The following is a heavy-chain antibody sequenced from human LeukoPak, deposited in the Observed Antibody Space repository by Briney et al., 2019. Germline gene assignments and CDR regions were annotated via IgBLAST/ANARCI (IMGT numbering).Heavy chain of an antibody. CDR1: GFTFSSYA. CDR2: ISYDGSNK. J-gene: IGHJ6*02. CDR3: AGDLDTAMVYYYGMDV. D-gene: IGHD5-18*01. Sequence: QAGGSLRLSCAASGFTFSSYAMHWVRQAPGKGLEWVAVISYDGSNKYYADSVKGRFTISRDNSKNTPYLQMNSLRAEDTAVYYCAGDLDTAMVYYYGMDVWGQGTTVTVSS. V-gene: IGHV3-30-3*01.